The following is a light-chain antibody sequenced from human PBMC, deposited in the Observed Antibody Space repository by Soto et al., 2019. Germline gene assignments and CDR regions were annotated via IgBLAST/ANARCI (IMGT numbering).Light chain of an antibody. CDR1: QSISNH. CDR3: QQYNNWPPIT. V-gene: IGKV1-39*01. CDR2: AAS. Sequence: DIQMTQSPSSLSASVEDRVIITCRASQSISNHLNWYQQKPGKAPKLLIFAASTRATGIPARFSGSGSGTEFTLTISSLQSEDFAVYYCQQYNNWPPITFGQGTRLEIK. J-gene: IGKJ5*01.